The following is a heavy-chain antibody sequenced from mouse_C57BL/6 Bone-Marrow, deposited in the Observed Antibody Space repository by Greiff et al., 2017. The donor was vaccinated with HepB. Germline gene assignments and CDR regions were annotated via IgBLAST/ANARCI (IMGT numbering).Heavy chain of an antibody. J-gene: IGHJ2*01. Sequence: SGAELVRPGASVKLSCTASGFNIKDDYMHWVKQRPEQGLEWIGWIDPENGDTEYASKFQGKATITADTSSNTAYLQLSSLTSEDTAVYYCTTLYGFDYWGQGTTLTVSS. V-gene: IGHV14-4*01. CDR1: GFNIKDDY. CDR2: IDPENGDT. CDR3: TTLYGFDY. D-gene: IGHD1-1*01.